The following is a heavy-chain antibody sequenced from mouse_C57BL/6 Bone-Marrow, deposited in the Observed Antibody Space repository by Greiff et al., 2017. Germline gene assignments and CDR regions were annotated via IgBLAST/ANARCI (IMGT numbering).Heavy chain of an antibody. D-gene: IGHD1-1*01. CDR1: GYTFTSYD. V-gene: IGHV1-85*01. CDR3: ARDYGSSDWYFDV. CDR2: IYPRDGST. Sequence: VQLQQSGPELVKPGASVKLSCKASGYTFTSYDIHWVKQRPGQGLEWIGWIYPRDGSTEYNETFTGKATLTVDTSSSTAYMELHSLTSEDSAVYFCARDYGSSDWYFDVWGTGTTVTVSS. J-gene: IGHJ1*03.